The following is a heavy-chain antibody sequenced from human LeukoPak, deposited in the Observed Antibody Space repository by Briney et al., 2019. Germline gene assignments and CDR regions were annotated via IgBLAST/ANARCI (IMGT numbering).Heavy chain of an antibody. D-gene: IGHD3-22*01. CDR3: ARVRAYYYDSSGWHWFDP. J-gene: IGHJ5*02. CDR1: GGSFSGYY. Sequence: SETLSLTCAVYGGSFSGYYWSWIRQPPGKGLEWIGYIYYSGSTNYNPSLKSRVTISVDTSKNQFSLKLSSVTAADTAVYYCARVRAYYYDSSGWHWFDPWGQGTLVTVSS. CDR2: IYYSGST. V-gene: IGHV4-59*01.